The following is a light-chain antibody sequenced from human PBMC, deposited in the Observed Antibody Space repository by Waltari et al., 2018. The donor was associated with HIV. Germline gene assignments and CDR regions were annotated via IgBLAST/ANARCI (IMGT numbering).Light chain of an antibody. CDR1: SSDVSTYKL. V-gene: IGLV2-23*02. CDR2: EIN. Sequence: QSALTQPASVSGSPGQSITISCNETSSDVSTYKLVSWYQQHPGKVPKLIIYEINKRPSGVSNRFSGSKSCNMASLTISGLQAEDEAFYHCCSYAGRSTFVLFGGGTKLTVL. J-gene: IGLJ2*01. CDR3: CSYAGRSTFVL.